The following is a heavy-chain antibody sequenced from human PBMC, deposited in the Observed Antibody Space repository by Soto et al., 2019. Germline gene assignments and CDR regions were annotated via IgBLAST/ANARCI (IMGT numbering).Heavy chain of an antibody. Sequence: PRESLKISCKGSGYSFTSYWIGWVRQMPGKGLEWMGIIYPGDSDTRYSPSFQGQVTISADKSISTAYLQWSSLKASDTAMYYCARNVDTAGTTRYYGMDVWGQGTTVTVS. CDR3: ARNVDTAGTTRYYGMDV. V-gene: IGHV5-51*01. CDR1: GYSFTSYW. D-gene: IGHD5-18*01. J-gene: IGHJ6*02. CDR2: IYPGDSDT.